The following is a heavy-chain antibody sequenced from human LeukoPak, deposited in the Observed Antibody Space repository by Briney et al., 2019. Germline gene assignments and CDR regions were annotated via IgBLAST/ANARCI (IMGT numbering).Heavy chain of an antibody. Sequence: ASVKVSCKASGVTFSDYALNWVRQAPGQGLEWMGVFIPILDTANSTQKFQGRLTITADKSTNTVYMELSSLRFDDTAVYFCAGIPVFGVVLHQEPVWGKGTTVTVSS. J-gene: IGHJ6*03. CDR1: GVTFSDYA. CDR2: FIPILDTA. CDR3: AGIPVFGVVLHQEPV. V-gene: IGHV1-69*10. D-gene: IGHD3-3*01.